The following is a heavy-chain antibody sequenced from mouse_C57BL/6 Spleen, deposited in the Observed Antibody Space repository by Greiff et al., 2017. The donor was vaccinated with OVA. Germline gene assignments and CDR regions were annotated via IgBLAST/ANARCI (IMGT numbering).Heavy chain of an antibody. Sequence: EVKLQESGPELVKPGASVKIPCKASGYTFTDYNMDWVKQSHGKSLEWIGDINPNNGGTIYNQKFKGKATLTVNKSSSTAYMELRSLTSEDTAVYYCAREGGWDYAMDYWGQGTSVTVSS. CDR2: INPNNGGT. CDR3: AREGGWDYAMDY. CDR1: GYTFTDYN. D-gene: IGHD3-2*02. V-gene: IGHV1-18*01. J-gene: IGHJ4*01.